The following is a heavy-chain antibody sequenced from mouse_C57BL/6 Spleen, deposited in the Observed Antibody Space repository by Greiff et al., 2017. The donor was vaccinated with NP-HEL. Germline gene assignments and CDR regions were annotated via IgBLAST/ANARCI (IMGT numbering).Heavy chain of an antibody. J-gene: IGHJ2*01. D-gene: IGHD3-2*02. Sequence: VQLQQPGAELVMPGASVKLSCKASGYTFTSYWMHWVKQRPGQGLEWIGEIDPSDSYTNYNQKFKGKSTLTVDKSSSTAYMQLSSLTSEDSAVYYCAREGTAQAKDFDYWGQGTTLTVSS. CDR1: GYTFTSYW. CDR3: AREGTAQAKDFDY. CDR2: IDPSDSYT. V-gene: IGHV1-69*01.